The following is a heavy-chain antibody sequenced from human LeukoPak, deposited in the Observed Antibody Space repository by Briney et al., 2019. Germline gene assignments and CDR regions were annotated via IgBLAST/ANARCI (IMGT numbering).Heavy chain of an antibody. Sequence: GGSLRLSCAASGFSFEDYGMSWVRQAPGKGREWVSSLNWNGDDTGYAVSVKGRFTISRDNAQKSLYLQMNSLRAEDTALYFCARDGEIVGARFDYWGQGILVTVSS. J-gene: IGHJ4*02. CDR1: GFSFEDYG. D-gene: IGHD1-26*01. CDR2: LNWNGDDT. CDR3: ARDGEIVGARFDY. V-gene: IGHV3-20*04.